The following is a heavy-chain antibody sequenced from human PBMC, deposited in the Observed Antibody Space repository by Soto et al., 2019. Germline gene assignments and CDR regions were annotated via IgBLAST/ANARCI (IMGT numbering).Heavy chain of an antibody. Sequence: GGSLRLSCAASGFTFSSYGMHWVRQAPGKGLEWVAVISYDGSNKYYADSVKGRFTISRDNSKNTLYLQMNSLRAEDTAVYYCAKESFRYVLDYWGQGTLVTVSS. CDR3: AKESFRYVLDY. CDR2: ISYDGSNK. CDR1: GFTFSSYG. V-gene: IGHV3-30*18. D-gene: IGHD3-16*01. J-gene: IGHJ4*02.